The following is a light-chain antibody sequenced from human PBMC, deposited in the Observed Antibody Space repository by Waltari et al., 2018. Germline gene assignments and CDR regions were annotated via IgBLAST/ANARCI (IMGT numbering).Light chain of an antibody. CDR2: WAS. V-gene: IGKV4-1*01. CDR1: RNVLYDFNNKNF. J-gene: IGKJ2*01. Sequence: DIGMTQSPDSLAVSLGERATLNGKSSRNVLYDFNNKNFLSWYQQKPGQPPRLLIYWASTREAGLPDRFSGSGSGADFSLTISSLQTDDAAVYYCQQYHSTPYTFGPGTKLEI. CDR3: QQYHSTPYT.